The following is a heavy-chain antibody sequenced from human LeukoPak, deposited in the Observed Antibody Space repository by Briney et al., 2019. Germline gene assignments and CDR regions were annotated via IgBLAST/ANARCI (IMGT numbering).Heavy chain of an antibody. Sequence: GGSLGLSCGASGFTFSTYSMNWVRQAPGKGLEWVSSISSSSSYIYYADSVKGRFTISRDNAKNSLYLQMNSLRAEDTAVYYCARFHSSKYPPYYFDYWGQGTLVTVSS. CDR3: ARFHSSKYPPYYFDY. CDR2: ISSSSSYI. CDR1: GFTFSTYS. D-gene: IGHD3-22*01. V-gene: IGHV3-21*01. J-gene: IGHJ4*02.